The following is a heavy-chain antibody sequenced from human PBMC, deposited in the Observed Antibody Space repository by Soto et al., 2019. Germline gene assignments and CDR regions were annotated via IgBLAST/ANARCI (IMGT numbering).Heavy chain of an antibody. CDR1: GYTFTSYC. V-gene: IGHV1-18*01. J-gene: IGHJ5*02. Sequence: ASVKVSCKASGYTFTSYCISWVRQAPGQGLEWMGWISAYNGNTNYAQKLQGRVTMTTDTSTSTAYMELRSLRSDDTAVYYCARDLGLAYCGGDCYPEGWFDPWGQGTLVTVSS. CDR3: ARDLGLAYCGGDCYPEGWFDP. D-gene: IGHD2-21*02. CDR2: ISAYNGNT.